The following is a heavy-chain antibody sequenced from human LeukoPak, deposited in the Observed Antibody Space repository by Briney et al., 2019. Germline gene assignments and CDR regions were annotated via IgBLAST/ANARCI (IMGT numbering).Heavy chain of an antibody. D-gene: IGHD3-10*02. V-gene: IGHV3-21*01. CDR2: ISSSSSYI. Sequence: KSGGSLRLSCAASGFTFSFYTMSWVRQAPGKGLEWVSFISSSSSYIYYADSVKGRFTISRDNAKNSLYLQMNSLRAEDTAVYYCAELGITMIGGVWGKGTTVTISS. CDR1: GFTFSFYT. CDR3: AELGITMIGGV. J-gene: IGHJ6*04.